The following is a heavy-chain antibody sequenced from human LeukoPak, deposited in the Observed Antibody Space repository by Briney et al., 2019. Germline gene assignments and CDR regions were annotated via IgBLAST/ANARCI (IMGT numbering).Heavy chain of an antibody. J-gene: IGHJ3*02. D-gene: IGHD2-2*01. CDR3: ARGRVGGYCSSTSCYAFDI. V-gene: IGHV1-18*04. Sequence: ASVKVSCKASGYTFTSYGISWVRQAPGQGLEWMGWISAYNGNTNYAQELQGRVTMTTDTSTSTAYMELRSLRSDDTAVYYCARGRVGGYCSSTSCYAFDIWGQGTMVTVSS. CDR2: ISAYNGNT. CDR1: GYTFTSYG.